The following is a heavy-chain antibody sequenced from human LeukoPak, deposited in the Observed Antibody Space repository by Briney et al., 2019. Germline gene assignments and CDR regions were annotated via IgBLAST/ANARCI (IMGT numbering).Heavy chain of an antibody. CDR3: ARVTGTTGGY. CDR2: INHSGST. CDR1: GGSFSGYY. Sequence: PSETLSLTCAVYGGSFSGYYWSWIRQPPGKGLEWIGEINHSGSTNYNPFLKSRVTISVDTSKNQFSLKLSSVTAADTAVYYCARVTGTTGGYWGQGTLVTVSS. D-gene: IGHD1-7*01. V-gene: IGHV4-34*01. J-gene: IGHJ4*02.